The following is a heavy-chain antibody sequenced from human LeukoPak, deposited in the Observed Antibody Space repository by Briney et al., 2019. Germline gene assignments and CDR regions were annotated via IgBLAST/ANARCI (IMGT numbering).Heavy chain of an antibody. D-gene: IGHD6-19*01. Sequence: PGGSLRLSCAASGFIFSSYAMTWVRQAPGKGLEWVSAISGSGGVTYYADSVKGRFTISRDISKNTLYLQMNSLRAEDTAVYYCARDPQGSGWYDYWGRGTLVTVSS. CDR1: GFIFSSYA. CDR3: ARDPQGSGWYDY. V-gene: IGHV3-23*01. J-gene: IGHJ4*02. CDR2: ISGSGGVT.